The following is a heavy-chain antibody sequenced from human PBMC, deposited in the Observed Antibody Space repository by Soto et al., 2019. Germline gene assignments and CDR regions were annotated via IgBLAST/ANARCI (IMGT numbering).Heavy chain of an antibody. CDR3: VRARSTDSRPDY. CDR2: ISDSGGST. J-gene: IGHJ4*02. V-gene: IGHV3-23*01. CDR1: GFTFTSNA. Sequence: GGSLRLSCAASGFTFTSNAMSWVRQAPGKGLEWVAAISDSGGSTYYAVSVKGRFTISRDNAKNSPFLQLDSLRAEDTAVYFCVRARSTDSRPDYWGQGTLVTVSS. D-gene: IGHD3-22*01.